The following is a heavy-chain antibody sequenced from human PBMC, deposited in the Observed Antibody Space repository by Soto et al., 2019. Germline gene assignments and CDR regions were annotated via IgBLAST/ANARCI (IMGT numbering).Heavy chain of an antibody. D-gene: IGHD2-15*01. Sequence: PSETLSLTCTVSGGSISSGGYYWSWIRQHPGKGLEWIGYIYYSGSTYYNPSLKSRVTISVDMSKNQFSLKLSSVTAADTAVYYCARGQVGGDIVRTDYGMDVWGQGTKVTVSS. V-gene: IGHV4-31*03. CDR3: ARGQVGGDIVRTDYGMDV. J-gene: IGHJ6*02. CDR2: IYYSGST. CDR1: GGSISSGGYY.